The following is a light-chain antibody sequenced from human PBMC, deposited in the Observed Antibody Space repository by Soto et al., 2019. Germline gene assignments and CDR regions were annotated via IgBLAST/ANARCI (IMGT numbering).Light chain of an antibody. CDR3: QQSYSTPRT. J-gene: IGKJ1*01. V-gene: IGKV1-39*01. CDR1: QSISSY. CDR2: AAS. Sequence: DIQMTQSPSSLSASVGDRVTITCRASQSISSYLNWYQQKPGKAPKLLIYAASSLQSGVPSRFSGSGARTDFTLTISSLQPEDFATYYCQQSYSTPRTFGLGTKVEIK.